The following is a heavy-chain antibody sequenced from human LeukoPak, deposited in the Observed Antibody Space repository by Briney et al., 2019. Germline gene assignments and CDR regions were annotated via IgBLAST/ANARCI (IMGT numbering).Heavy chain of an antibody. J-gene: IGHJ4*02. CDR2: ISGNGVTT. D-gene: IGHD2-2*02. CDR1: GFTFSSYA. Sequence: PGGSLRLSCAASGFTFSSYAMSWVRQAPGKGREWVSAISGNGVTTYYADSVKGRFTISRDNSKNTVYLQMNSLRAEDTAVYYCAKGYCSSTSCYTGYWGQGTLVTVSS. V-gene: IGHV3-23*01. CDR3: AKGYCSSTSCYTGY.